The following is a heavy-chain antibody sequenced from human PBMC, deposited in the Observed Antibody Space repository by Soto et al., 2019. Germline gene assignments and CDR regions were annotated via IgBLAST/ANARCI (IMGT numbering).Heavy chain of an antibody. D-gene: IGHD1-26*01. CDR1: GFTFSSYS. J-gene: IGHJ4*02. Sequence: GGSLRLSCAASGFTFSSYSMNWVRQAPGKGLEWVSSISSSSSYIYYADSVKGRFTIPRDNAKNSLYLQMNSLRAEDTAVYYCARDKWELPYYFDYWGQGTLVTVSS. V-gene: IGHV3-21*01. CDR2: ISSSSSYI. CDR3: ARDKWELPYYFDY.